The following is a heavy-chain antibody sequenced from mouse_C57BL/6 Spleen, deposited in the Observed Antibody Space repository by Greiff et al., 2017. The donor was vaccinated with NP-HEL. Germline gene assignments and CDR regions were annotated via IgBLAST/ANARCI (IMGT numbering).Heavy chain of an antibody. CDR2: IYIGNGYT. D-gene: IGHD2-3*01. J-gene: IGHJ2*01. CDR3: ARSPDGYYGGYYFDY. Sequence: EVQLQQSGAELVRPGSSVKMSCKTSGYTFTSYGINWVKQRPGQGLEWIGYIYIGNGYTEYNVKFKGKATLTSDTSSSTAYMQLSSLTSEDSAIYFCARSPDGYYGGYYFDYWGQGTTLTVSS. CDR1: GYTFTSYG. V-gene: IGHV1-58*01.